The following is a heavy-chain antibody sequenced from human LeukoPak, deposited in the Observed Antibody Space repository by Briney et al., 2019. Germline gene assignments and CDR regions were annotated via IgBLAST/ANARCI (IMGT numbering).Heavy chain of an antibody. CDR2: IYYSGST. CDR1: GGSISSSSYY. J-gene: IGHJ4*02. Sequence: SETLSLTCTVSGGSISSSSYYWGWIRQPPGKGLEWIGSIYYSGSTYYNPSLKSRVTISVDTSKNQFSLKLSPVTAADTAVYYCARDWRWMGMVRGVINQYQKFDYWGQGTLVTVSS. D-gene: IGHD3-10*01. CDR3: ARDWRWMGMVRGVINQYQKFDY. V-gene: IGHV4-39*07.